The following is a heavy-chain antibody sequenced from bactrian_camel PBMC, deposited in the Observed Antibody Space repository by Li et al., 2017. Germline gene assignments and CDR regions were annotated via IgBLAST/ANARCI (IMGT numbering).Heavy chain of an antibody. Sequence: VQLVESGGGSVQAGGSLRLSCVASRDTDRFPFTCTGWFRQAPGKEREGVAVIDDDGSTNYADSVKGRFTISRDNARKIAYLQLNSLQSDDTARYWCARRSGDLRGGRWSPYGPGTQVTVS. CDR1: RDTDRFPFTC. J-gene: IGHJ4*01. CDR2: IDDDGST. D-gene: IGHD2*01. V-gene: IGHV3S53*01.